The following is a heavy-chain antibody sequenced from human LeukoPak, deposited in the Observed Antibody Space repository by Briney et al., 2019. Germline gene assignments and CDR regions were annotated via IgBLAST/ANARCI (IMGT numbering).Heavy chain of an antibody. CDR1: GGSISSYY. D-gene: IGHD3-10*01. Sequence: PSETLSLTCTVSGGSISSYYWSWIRQPAGKGLEWIGRIYTSGSTNYNPSLKSRVTMSVDTSKNQFSLKLSSATAADTAVYYCARDFFGDKPYYFDYWGQGTLVTVSS. J-gene: IGHJ4*02. CDR2: IYTSGST. CDR3: ARDFFGDKPYYFDY. V-gene: IGHV4-4*07.